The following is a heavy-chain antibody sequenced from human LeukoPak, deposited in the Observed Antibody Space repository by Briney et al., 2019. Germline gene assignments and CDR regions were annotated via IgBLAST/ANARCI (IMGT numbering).Heavy chain of an antibody. CDR2: FDPEDGET. CDR1: RYTLTELS. J-gene: IGHJ1*01. CDR3: ATNYVGATGYFQH. D-gene: IGHD1-26*01. Sequence: ASAKVSCKVSRYTLTELSMHCVRQAPGKGVEWMGGFDPEDGETIYAQKFQGRVTMTEDTSTDTAYMELSSLRSEDTAVYYCATNYVGATGYFQHWGQGTLVTVSS. V-gene: IGHV1-24*01.